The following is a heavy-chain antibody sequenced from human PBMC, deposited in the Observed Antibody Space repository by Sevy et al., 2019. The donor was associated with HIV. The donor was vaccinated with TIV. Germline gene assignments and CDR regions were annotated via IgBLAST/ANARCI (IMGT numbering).Heavy chain of an antibody. CDR2: INTNTGNP. Sequence: ASVKVSCKASGYTFTSYNMNWVRQAPGQGLVWMGWINTNTGNPTYAQGFTGRFVFSLDTYVSTAYLHISSLKAEDTAVYYCARELGPFDYWGQGTLVTVSS. D-gene: IGHD3-16*01. CDR1: GYTFTSYN. V-gene: IGHV7-4-1*02. J-gene: IGHJ4*02. CDR3: ARELGPFDY.